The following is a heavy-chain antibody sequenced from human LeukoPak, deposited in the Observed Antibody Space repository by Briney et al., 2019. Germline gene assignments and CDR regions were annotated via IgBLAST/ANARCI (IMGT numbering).Heavy chain of an antibody. CDR1: GFTVSNKY. Sequence: GGSLRLSCVASGFTVSNKYMSWVRQAPGKGLEWVSGISGSGGSTYYADSVKGRFTISRDNSKNTLYLQMNSLRAEDTAVYYCAKDRGYSYGYDRWGQGTLVTVSS. CDR2: ISGSGGST. CDR3: AKDRGYSYGYDR. V-gene: IGHV3-23*01. D-gene: IGHD5-18*01. J-gene: IGHJ5*02.